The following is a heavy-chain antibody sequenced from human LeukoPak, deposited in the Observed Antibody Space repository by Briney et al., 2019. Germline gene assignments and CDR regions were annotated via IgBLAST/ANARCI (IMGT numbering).Heavy chain of an antibody. Sequence: PGGSLRLSCAASGFTFSSYAMRWVRQAPGKGLEWVAVISYDGSNKYYADSVKGRFTISRDNSKNTLYLQMNSLRAEDTAVYHCARADPYCSGGSCSSFAYWGQGTLVTVSS. V-gene: IGHV3-30-3*01. D-gene: IGHD2-15*01. CDR2: ISYDGSNK. CDR1: GFTFSSYA. J-gene: IGHJ4*02. CDR3: ARADPYCSGGSCSSFAY.